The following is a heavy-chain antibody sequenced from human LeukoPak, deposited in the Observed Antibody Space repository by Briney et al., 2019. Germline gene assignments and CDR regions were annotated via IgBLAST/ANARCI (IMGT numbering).Heavy chain of an antibody. V-gene: IGHV1-2*02. D-gene: IGHD5-12*01. J-gene: IGHJ4*02. CDR3: ARGFDVDIVATVSFDY. CDR2: INPNSGGT. Sequence: ASVKVSCKASGYTFTGYYMHWVRQAPGQGLEWMGWINPNSGGTNYAQKFQGRVTMTRDTSISTAYMELSRLRSDDTAVYYCARGFDVDIVATVSFDYWGQGTLVTVSS. CDR1: GYTFTGYY.